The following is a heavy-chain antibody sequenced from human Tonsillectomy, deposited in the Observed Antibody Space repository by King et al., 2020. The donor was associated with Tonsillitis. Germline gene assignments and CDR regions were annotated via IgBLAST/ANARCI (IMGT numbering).Heavy chain of an antibody. CDR1: GFSFSSYA. J-gene: IGHJ4*02. CDR3: AKGIITDGYSYDYFDY. V-gene: IGHV3-23*04. Sequence: VQLVESGGGLVQPGGSLRLSCAASGFSFSSYAMYLVRQAPGKGLEWVSSISGSGSNTYYADSVKGRFTISRDISKNTLYLQMNSLRAEDTAVYFCAKGIITDGYSYDYFDYWGQGTLVTVSS. D-gene: IGHD5-24*01. CDR2: ISGSGSNT.